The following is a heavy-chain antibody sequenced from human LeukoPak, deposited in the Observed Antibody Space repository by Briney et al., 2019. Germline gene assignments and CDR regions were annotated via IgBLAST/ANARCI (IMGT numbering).Heavy chain of an antibody. CDR3: ARGGGEIAARPRSYYYYYMDV. D-gene: IGHD6-6*01. J-gene: IGHJ6*03. Sequence: ASVKVSCKASGYTFTGYYMHWVRQAPGQGLEWMGWINPNSGGTNYAQKFQGRVTMTRDTSISTAYMELSRLRSDDTAVYYCARGGGEIAARPRSYYYYYMDVWGKGTTVTVSS. CDR1: GYTFTGYY. V-gene: IGHV1-2*02. CDR2: INPNSGGT.